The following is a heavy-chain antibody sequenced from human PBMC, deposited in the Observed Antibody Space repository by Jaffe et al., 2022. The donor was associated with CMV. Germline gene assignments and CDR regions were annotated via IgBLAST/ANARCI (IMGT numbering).Heavy chain of an antibody. CDR3: ARSHPIYYDFWSGYYNGWFDP. V-gene: IGHV4-31*03. D-gene: IGHD3-3*01. J-gene: IGHJ5*02. CDR1: GGSISSGGYY. CDR2: IYYSGST. Sequence: QVQLQESGPGLVKPSQTLSLTCTVSGGSISSGGYYWSWIRQHPGKGLEWIGYIYYSGSTYYNPSLKSRVTISVDTSKNQFSLKLSSVTAADTAVYYCARSHPIYYDFWSGYYNGWFDPWGQGTLVTVSS.